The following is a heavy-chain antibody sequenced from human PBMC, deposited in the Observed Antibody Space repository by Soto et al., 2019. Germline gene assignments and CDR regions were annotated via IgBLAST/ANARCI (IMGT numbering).Heavy chain of an antibody. J-gene: IGHJ6*03. CDR3: ARGLRDFWSGYLDYYYYMDV. V-gene: IGHV1-8*01. CDR1: GYTFTSYD. D-gene: IGHD3-3*01. CDR2: MNPKSGNT. Sequence: GASVKVSCKASGYTFTSYDINWVRQATGQGLEWMGWMNPKSGNTGYAQKFQGRVTMTRNTSISTAYMELSSLRSEDTAVYYCARGLRDFWSGYLDYYYYMDVWGKGTTVTVSS.